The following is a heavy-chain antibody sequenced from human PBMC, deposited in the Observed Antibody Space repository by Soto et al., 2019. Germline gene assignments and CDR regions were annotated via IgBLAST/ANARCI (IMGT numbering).Heavy chain of an antibody. CDR1: GYTFYNYA. Sequence: QVQLLQSGAEVKEPGASVRVSFKASGYTFYNYAVTWVRQAPGQGLEWMGWYNPVIVYGQSAKKFQGRVSMTTDTSTNTAYMELKSLRSDDTAVYYCARNSSDFYGWLDPWGQGTLVTVSS. D-gene: IGHD2-21*02. CDR3: ARNSSDFYGWLDP. J-gene: IGHJ5*02. V-gene: IGHV1-18*04. CDR2: YNPVIVYG.